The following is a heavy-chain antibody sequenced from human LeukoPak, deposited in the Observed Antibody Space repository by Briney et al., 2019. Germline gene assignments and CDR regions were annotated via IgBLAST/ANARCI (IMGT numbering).Heavy chain of an antibody. D-gene: IGHD5-24*01. V-gene: IGHV3-13*01. CDR3: ARARDGYNGLLDC. CDR2: IGFAGDT. Sequence: GGSLRLSCAASGFTFSSYDMHWVRQTTGKGLEWVSAIGFAGDTYYPGSVKGRFTISRENAKNSLYLQMNSLRAEDTAVYYCARARDGYNGLLDCWGQGTLVTVSS. CDR1: GFTFSSYD. J-gene: IGHJ4*02.